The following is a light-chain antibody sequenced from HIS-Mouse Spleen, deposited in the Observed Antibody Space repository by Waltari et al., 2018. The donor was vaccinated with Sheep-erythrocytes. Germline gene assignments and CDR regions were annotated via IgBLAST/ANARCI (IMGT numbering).Light chain of an antibody. J-gene: IGLJ3*02. CDR1: SCDVGGYNY. CDR2: EGS. CDR3: SSYTSSSTWV. Sequence: QSALTHPASVSGSPGQSLTIPSPGTSCDVGGYNYISWYQQHPGKAPKLMIYEGSNRPSGVSNRFSGSKSGNTASLTISGLQAEDEADYYCSSYTSSSTWVFGGGTKLTVL. V-gene: IGLV2-14*01.